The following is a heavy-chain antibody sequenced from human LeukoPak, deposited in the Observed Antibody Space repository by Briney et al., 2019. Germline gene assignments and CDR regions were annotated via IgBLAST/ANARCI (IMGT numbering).Heavy chain of an antibody. CDR1: GGTFSSYA. Sequence: SVKVSCKASGGTFSSYAISWVRQAPGQGLEWMGRIIPIFGTANYAQKFQGRATITTDESTSTAYMELSSLRSEDTAVYYCARDSYDSGAFDIWGQGTMVTVSS. D-gene: IGHD3-22*01. CDR2: IIPIFGTA. V-gene: IGHV1-69*05. J-gene: IGHJ3*02. CDR3: ARDSYDSGAFDI.